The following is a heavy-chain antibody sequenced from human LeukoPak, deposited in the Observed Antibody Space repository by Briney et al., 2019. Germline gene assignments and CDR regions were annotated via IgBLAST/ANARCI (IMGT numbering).Heavy chain of an antibody. J-gene: IGHJ3*02. V-gene: IGHV1-24*01. Sequence: ASVKVSCKVSGYTLTELSMHRVRQAPGKGLEWMGGFDPEDGETIYAQKFQGRVTMTEDTSTDTAYMELSSLRSEDTAVYYCAGWELRMGDAFDIWGQGTMVTVSS. CDR2: FDPEDGET. D-gene: IGHD1-26*01. CDR3: AGWELRMGDAFDI. CDR1: GYTLTELS.